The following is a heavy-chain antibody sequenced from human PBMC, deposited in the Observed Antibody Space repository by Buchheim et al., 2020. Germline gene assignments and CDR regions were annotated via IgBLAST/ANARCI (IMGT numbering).Heavy chain of an antibody. J-gene: IGHJ6*02. CDR1: GFTFSSYG. Sequence: QVQLVESGGGVVQPGRSLRLSCAASGFTFSSYGMHWVRQAPGKGLEWVAVIWYDGSNKYYADSVKGRFTISRDNSKNKLYLQMNSLRAEDTAVYYCAREVDYGDYRYYYYGMDVWGQGTT. CDR3: AREVDYGDYRYYYYGMDV. D-gene: IGHD4-17*01. CDR2: IWYDGSNK. V-gene: IGHV3-33*01.